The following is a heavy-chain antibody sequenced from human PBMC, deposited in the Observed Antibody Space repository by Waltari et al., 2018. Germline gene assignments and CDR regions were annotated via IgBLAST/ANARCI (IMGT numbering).Heavy chain of an antibody. Sequence: QVQLQESGPGLVKPSQTLSLTCTVSGGSISSGSYYWSWIRQPAGKGLEWIGRIYTSGSTNYNPSLKSRVTISVDTSKNQFSLKLSSVTAADTAVYYCARESRPVTVTRVRYYYMDVWGKGTTVTVSS. CDR3: ARESRPVTVTRVRYYYMDV. V-gene: IGHV4-61*02. CDR2: IYTSGST. J-gene: IGHJ6*03. D-gene: IGHD4-17*01. CDR1: GGSISSGSYY.